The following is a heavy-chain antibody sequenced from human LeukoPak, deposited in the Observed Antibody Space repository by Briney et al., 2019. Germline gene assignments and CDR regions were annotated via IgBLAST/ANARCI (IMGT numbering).Heavy chain of an antibody. J-gene: IGHJ6*02. V-gene: IGHV3-11*01. CDR1: GFTFSDYY. CDR3: ARDSGSVVVTATPNPYYYYGMDV. D-gene: IGHD2-21*02. CDR2: ISSSGSTI. Sequence: GGSLRLSCAASGFTFSDYYMSWIRQAPGKGLEWVSYISSSGSTIYYADSVKGRFTISRDNAKNSLYLQMNSLRAEDTAVYYCARDSGSVVVTATPNPYYYYGMDVWGQGTTVTVSS.